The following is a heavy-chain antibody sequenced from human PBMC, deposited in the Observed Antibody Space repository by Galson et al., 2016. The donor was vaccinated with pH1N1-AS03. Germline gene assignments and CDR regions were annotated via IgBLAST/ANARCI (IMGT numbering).Heavy chain of an antibody. V-gene: IGHV4-4*02. J-gene: IGHJ6*02. CDR3: ARDVLPYSLGLDV. Sequence: PPGKGLEWIGEVSHAGRTNYSPSLKSRVTISLDKSKNQFSLQLTSVTAADTAVYYCARDVLPYSLGLDVWGQGTTVTVSS. CDR2: VSHAGRT. D-gene: IGHD5-18*01.